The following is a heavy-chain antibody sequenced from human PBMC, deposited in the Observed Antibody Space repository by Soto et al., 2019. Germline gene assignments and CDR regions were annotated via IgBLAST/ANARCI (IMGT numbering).Heavy chain of an antibody. Sequence: QVQLQESGPGLVKPSQTLSLTCTVSGGSISSGDYYWSWIRQPPGKGLEWIGYIYYSGFTYYNPALNTRITMSVDTSKNQFSLKLSSVIAAYTAVYYCARSDNYVPFDHWGQGTLVTVSS. D-gene: IGHD4-4*01. CDR1: GGSISSGDYY. CDR2: IYYSGFT. V-gene: IGHV4-30-4*01. CDR3: ARSDNYVPFDH. J-gene: IGHJ4*02.